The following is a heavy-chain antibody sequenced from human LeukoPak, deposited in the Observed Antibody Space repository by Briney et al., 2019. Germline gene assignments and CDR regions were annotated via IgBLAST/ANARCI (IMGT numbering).Heavy chain of an antibody. V-gene: IGHV3-7*01. D-gene: IGHD5-18*01. CDR2: IKQDGSEK. CDR1: GSTFDDYG. CDR3: ARAPWIQLWSYYFDY. J-gene: IGHJ4*02. Sequence: PGGSLRLSCAASGSTFDDYGMSWVRQAPGKGLEWVANIKQDGSEKYYVDSVKGRFTMSRDNAKNSLYLQMNSLRAEDTAVYYCARAPWIQLWSYYFDYWGQGTLVTVSS.